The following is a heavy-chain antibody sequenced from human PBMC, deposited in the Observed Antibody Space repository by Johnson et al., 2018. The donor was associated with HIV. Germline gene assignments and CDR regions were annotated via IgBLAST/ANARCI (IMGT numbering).Heavy chain of an antibody. D-gene: IGHD3-22*01. Sequence: QVQLVESGGGLVQPGGSLRLSCAASGFTFTRHWMSWVRQAPGKGLEWVAVIWYDGSNKYYADSVKGRFTISRDNSKNTLYLQMNSLRAEDTAVYYCARVTMIVVVMQAFDIWGQGTMVTVSS. CDR3: ARVTMIVVVMQAFDI. CDR1: GFTFTRHW. CDR2: IWYDGSNK. V-gene: IGHV3-33*08. J-gene: IGHJ3*02.